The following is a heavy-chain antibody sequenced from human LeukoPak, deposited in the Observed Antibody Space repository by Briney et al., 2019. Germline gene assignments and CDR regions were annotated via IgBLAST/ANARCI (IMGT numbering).Heavy chain of an antibody. J-gene: IGHJ4*02. Sequence: ASVKVSCKASGYTFTSYGISWVRQAPGQGLEWMGWISAYNGNTNYAQKLQGRVTMTTDTSTSTAYMELRSLRSDDTAVYYCARDRKQQQLGLYYFDYWGQGTLVTVSS. V-gene: IGHV1-18*01. CDR1: GYTFTSYG. CDR2: ISAYNGNT. CDR3: ARDRKQQQLGLYYFDY. D-gene: IGHD6-13*01.